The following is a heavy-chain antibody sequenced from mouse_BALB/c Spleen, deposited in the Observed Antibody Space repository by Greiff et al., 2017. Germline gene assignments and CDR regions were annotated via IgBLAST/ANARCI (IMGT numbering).Heavy chain of an antibody. Sequence: LVKTGASVKISCKASGYSFTGYYMHWVKQSHGKSLEWIGYISCYNGATSYNQKFKGKATFTVDTSSSTAYMQFNSLTSEDSAVYDCERGGVVDKGDFDVWGAGTTVTVSS. CDR2: ISCYNGAT. J-gene: IGHJ1*01. CDR1: GYSFTGYY. V-gene: IGHV1S34*01. D-gene: IGHD1-1*01. CDR3: ERGGVVDKGDFDV.